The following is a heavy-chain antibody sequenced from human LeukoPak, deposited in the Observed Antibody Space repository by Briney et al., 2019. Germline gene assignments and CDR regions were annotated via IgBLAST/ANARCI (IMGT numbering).Heavy chain of an antibody. CDR1: GGSISSYY. CDR2: MYYSGNT. CDR3: ARGDASSGWPVYYYYYMDV. V-gene: IGHV4-59*01. D-gene: IGHD6-19*01. J-gene: IGHJ6*03. Sequence: PSETLSLTCTVSGGSISSYYWSWIRQPPGKGLEWIGYMYYSGNTNYNPSLKSRVTISVDTSKNQFSLKLSSVTAADTAVYYCARGDASSGWPVYYYYYMDVWGKGTTVTVSS.